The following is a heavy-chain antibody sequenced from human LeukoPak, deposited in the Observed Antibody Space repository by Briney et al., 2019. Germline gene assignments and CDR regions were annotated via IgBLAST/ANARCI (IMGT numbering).Heavy chain of an antibody. CDR3: ARDSGGAIVARVLDY. Sequence: GGSLRLSCAASGFTFSSYGMHWRRQAPGKGLEWVAVIWYDGSSDYYAGSVTGRLSNSSDNSKNTLHLEMHRLRGEETAVYYCARDSGGAIVARVLDYWGQGTLVTVSS. CDR1: GFTFSSYG. D-gene: IGHD3-22*01. V-gene: IGHV3-33*01. J-gene: IGHJ4*02. CDR2: IWYDGSSD.